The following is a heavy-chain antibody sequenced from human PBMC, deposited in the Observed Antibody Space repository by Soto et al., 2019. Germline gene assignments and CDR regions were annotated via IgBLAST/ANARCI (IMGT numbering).Heavy chain of an antibody. CDR2: IIPISDTA. V-gene: IGHV1-69*12. Sequence: QVQLVQSGAEVKKPGSSVKVSCKASGGAFSSYVISWVRQAPGQGLEWMGGIIPISDTANYAQKFQGRVTITADESTSTAYMELSSLRSEDTAAYSCARGLYYWFDPWGQGTLITVSS. CDR1: GGAFSSYV. CDR3: ARGLYYWFDP. J-gene: IGHJ5*02. D-gene: IGHD2-8*01.